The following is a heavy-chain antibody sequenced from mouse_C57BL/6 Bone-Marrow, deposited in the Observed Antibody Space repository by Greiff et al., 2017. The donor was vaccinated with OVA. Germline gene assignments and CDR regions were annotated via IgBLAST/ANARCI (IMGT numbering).Heavy chain of an antibody. CDR1: GYTFTNYW. D-gene: IGHD1-1*01. CDR3: AITYGSSFWYFDV. CDR2: ILPGSGST. Sequence: QVQLKESGAELVRPGTSVKMSCKASGYTFTNYWIGWAKQRPGHGLEWIGEILPGSGSTNYNEKFKGKATFTADTSSNTAYMQLSSLTTEDSAIYYCAITYGSSFWYFDVWGTGTTVTVSS. J-gene: IGHJ1*03. V-gene: IGHV1-63*01.